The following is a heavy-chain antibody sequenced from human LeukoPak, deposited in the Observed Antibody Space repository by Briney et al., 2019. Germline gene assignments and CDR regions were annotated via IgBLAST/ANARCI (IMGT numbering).Heavy chain of an antibody. V-gene: IGHV4-61*02. CDR3: SASSGWLGTFDF. J-gene: IGHJ3*01. D-gene: IGHD6-19*01. Sequence: SQTLFLTCTVSGGSISSGGYYWSWIRQPAGKGLEWIGRIYTSGTTNYNPSLKSRVTILVDTSKNQISLKLSSVTAADTAVYYCSASSGWLGTFDFWGQGTMVAVSS. CDR1: GGSISSGGYY. CDR2: IYTSGTT.